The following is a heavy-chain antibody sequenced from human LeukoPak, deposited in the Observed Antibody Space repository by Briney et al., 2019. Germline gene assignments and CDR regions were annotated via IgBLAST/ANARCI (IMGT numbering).Heavy chain of an antibody. CDR3: VRDGYTFEGVKTRFDY. CDR2: IRVYNGNT. CDR1: SYIFTNYG. Sequence: ASVKVSSKASSYIFTNYGISWVRQAPGQGLEWMGWIRVYNGNTNYAQQFQGRVTMTTDTSTNTAYMELRSLRSDGTAVYYCVRDGYTFEGVKTRFDYWGQGALVTVSS. D-gene: IGHD3-16*01. V-gene: IGHV1-18*01. J-gene: IGHJ4*02.